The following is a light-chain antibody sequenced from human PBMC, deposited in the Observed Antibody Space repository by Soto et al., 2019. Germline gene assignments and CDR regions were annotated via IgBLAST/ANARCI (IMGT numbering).Light chain of an antibody. CDR2: DVD. J-gene: IGLJ1*01. Sequence: QSVLTQPRSVSGSPGQSVTISCTGSSIDVGGYNYVSWYQHHQGKAPKLMIYDVDKRPSGVPGRFSGSKPGNTASLTISGLQAEDEADYYCCSYAGSYPFVFGTGTKVTVL. CDR3: CSYAGSYPFV. CDR1: SIDVGGYNY. V-gene: IGLV2-11*01.